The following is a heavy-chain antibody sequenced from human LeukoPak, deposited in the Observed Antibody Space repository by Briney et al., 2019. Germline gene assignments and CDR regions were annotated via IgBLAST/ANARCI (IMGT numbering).Heavy chain of an antibody. CDR2: INWNGGST. J-gene: IGHJ3*02. Sequence: GGSLRLSCAASGFTFSSYEMNWVRPAPGKGLEWVSGINWNGGSTGYADSVKGRFTISRDNAKNSLYLQMNSLRAEDTALYHCARYYYSGSGNYYSDAFDIWGQGTMVTVSS. CDR1: GFTFSSYE. V-gene: IGHV3-20*01. D-gene: IGHD3-10*01. CDR3: ARYYYSGSGNYYSDAFDI.